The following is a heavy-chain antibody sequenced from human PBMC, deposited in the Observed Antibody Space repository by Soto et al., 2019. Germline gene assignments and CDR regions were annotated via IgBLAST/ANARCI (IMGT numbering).Heavy chain of an antibody. V-gene: IGHV1-69*06. CDR3: ARAPTVVVVAATPRDNWFDP. Sequence: QVQLVQSGAEVKKPGSSVKVSCKASGGTFSSYAISWVRQAPGQGLEWMGGIIPIFGTANYAQKIQGRVTSTAYKSTSTAYMELSSVRAEDTAVYYCARAPTVVVVAATPRDNWFDPWGQGTLVTVSS. CDR1: GGTFSSYA. D-gene: IGHD2-15*01. CDR2: IIPIFGTA. J-gene: IGHJ5*02.